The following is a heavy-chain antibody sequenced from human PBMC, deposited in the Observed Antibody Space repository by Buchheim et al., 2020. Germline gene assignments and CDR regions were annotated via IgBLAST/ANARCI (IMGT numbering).Heavy chain of an antibody. J-gene: IGHJ4*02. Sequence: QVQLVQSGAEVKKPGASVKVSCKASGFTLTGXYMHWVRQAPGQGLEWMGWINPDSGGTNYAQKFQGRVXMTRDTSIKPAYLELSSLTSDDSAVYYCARTSSFDYWGQGTL. CDR3: ARTSSFDY. CDR1: GFTLTGXY. V-gene: IGHV1-2*02. CDR2: INPDSGGT.